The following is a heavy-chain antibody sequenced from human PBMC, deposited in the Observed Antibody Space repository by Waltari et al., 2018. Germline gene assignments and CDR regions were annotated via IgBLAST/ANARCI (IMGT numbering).Heavy chain of an antibody. CDR2: IKQDGSEK. Sequence: EVQLVESGGGLVQPGGSLRLSCAASGFTFSSYWMSWVRQAPGKGLEWVANIKQDGSEKYYVDSVKGRFTISRDNAKNSLYLQMNSLRAEDTAVYYCARGVSAVTGTTYYYMDVWGKGTTVTVSS. D-gene: IGHD1-20*01. J-gene: IGHJ6*03. V-gene: IGHV3-7*01. CDR1: GFTFSSYW. CDR3: ARGVSAVTGTTYYYMDV.